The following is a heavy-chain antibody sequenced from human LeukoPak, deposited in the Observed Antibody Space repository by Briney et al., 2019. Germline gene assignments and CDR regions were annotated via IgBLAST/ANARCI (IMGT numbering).Heavy chain of an antibody. CDR1: GFTFSTYS. CDR3: AKDAPYCGGDCYSYFQH. V-gene: IGHV3-48*02. J-gene: IGHJ1*01. Sequence: GGSLRLSCTASGFTFSTYSMNWVRQAPGRGLEWVSYISGSSSSRDGGAIQYADSVKGRFTISRDNDKNSLYLQMNSLRDEDTAVYYCAKDAPYCGGDCYSYFQHWGQGTLVTVSS. CDR2: ISGSSSSRDGGAI. D-gene: IGHD2-21*02.